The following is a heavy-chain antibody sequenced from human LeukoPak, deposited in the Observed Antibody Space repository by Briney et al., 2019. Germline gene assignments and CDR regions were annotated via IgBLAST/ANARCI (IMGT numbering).Heavy chain of an antibody. V-gene: IGHV3-23*01. Sequence: GGSLRLSCAASGFTFDDYGMSWVRQAPGKGLEWVSAISGSGGSTYYADSVKGRFTISRDNSKNTLYLQMNSLRAEDTAVYYCAKSTNSGSYYGCFDYWGQGTLVTVSS. D-gene: IGHD1-26*01. CDR3: AKSTNSGSYYGCFDY. CDR1: GFTFDDYG. CDR2: ISGSGGST. J-gene: IGHJ4*02.